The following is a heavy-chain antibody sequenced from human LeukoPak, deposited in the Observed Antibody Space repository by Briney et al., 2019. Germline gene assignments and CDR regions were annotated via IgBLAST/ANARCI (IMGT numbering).Heavy chain of an antibody. Sequence: GGSLRLSCAASGFTFDDYAMHWVRQAPGKGLEWVSLISWNSGSIGYADSVKGRFTISRDNAKSSLYLQMNSLRAEDTAVYYCAKDPDSSGWTIDYWGQGTLVTVSS. D-gene: IGHD6-19*01. CDR1: GFTFDDYA. J-gene: IGHJ4*02. CDR2: ISWNSGSI. CDR3: AKDPDSSGWTIDY. V-gene: IGHV3-9*01.